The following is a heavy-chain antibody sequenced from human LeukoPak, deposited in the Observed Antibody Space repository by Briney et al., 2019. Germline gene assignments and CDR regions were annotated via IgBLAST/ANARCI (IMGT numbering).Heavy chain of an antibody. V-gene: IGHV3-7*01. D-gene: IGHD3/OR15-3a*01. Sequence: PGGSLRLSCAASGFTFSSYWMTWVRQAPGKGLEWVANMNLDGSGKYYVDSVKGRFTISRDNAKNSLYLQMNSLTDKDTATYYCARDDGFLCYSHWGQGTLVTVSS. CDR3: ARDDGFLCYSH. CDR2: MNLDGSGK. J-gene: IGHJ4*02. CDR1: GFTFSSYW.